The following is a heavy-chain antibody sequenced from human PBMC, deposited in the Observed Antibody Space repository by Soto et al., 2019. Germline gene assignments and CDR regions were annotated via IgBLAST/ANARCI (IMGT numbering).Heavy chain of an antibody. CDR1: GGSFSGHY. CDR3: ARVVGSSGDYFDY. V-gene: IGHV4-34*01. D-gene: IGHD3-10*01. Sequence: QVQLQQWGAGLLKPSETLSLTCAVYGGSFSGHYWSWIRQAPGKGLEWIGEINHSGSTNYNPSLKSRVTISVDSSKNQFSLKLSSVTAADTAVYYCARVVGSSGDYFDYLGQGTLVTVSS. J-gene: IGHJ4*02. CDR2: INHSGST.